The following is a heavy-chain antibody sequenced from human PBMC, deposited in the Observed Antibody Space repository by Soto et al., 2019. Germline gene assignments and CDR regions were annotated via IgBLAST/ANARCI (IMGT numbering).Heavy chain of an antibody. CDR3: ARRPVRGANSGVGFDP. CDR2: MYSTGST. CDR1: GDSIGSVKYH. D-gene: IGHD2-15*01. Sequence: SETLSLTCTVSGDSIGSVKYHWGWIRQSPGKGLEWIGSMYSTGSTQYNPSLKSRVTMSVDTSTNQFSLKLRSVTAADTAIYYCARRPVRGANSGVGFDPWGQGTLVTVSS. V-gene: IGHV4-39*01. J-gene: IGHJ5*02.